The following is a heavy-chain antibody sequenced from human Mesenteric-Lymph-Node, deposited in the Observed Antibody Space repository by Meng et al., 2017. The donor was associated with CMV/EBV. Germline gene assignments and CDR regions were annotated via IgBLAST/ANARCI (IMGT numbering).Heavy chain of an antibody. CDR3: ARDDYFGLDV. Sequence: SETLSLTCTVSNGPISSYYWNWIRQPPGKGLEWIGSIYHSGSTNYNPSLKSRVTMSVDTSKNQFSLNLRSVTAADTAIYYCARDDYFGLDVWGQGTTVTVSS. J-gene: IGHJ6*02. CDR1: NGPISSYY. V-gene: IGHV4-59*12. CDR2: IYHSGST.